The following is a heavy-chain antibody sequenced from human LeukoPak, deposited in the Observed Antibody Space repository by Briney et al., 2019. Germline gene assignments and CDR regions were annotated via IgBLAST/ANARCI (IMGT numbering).Heavy chain of an antibody. CDR2: IYYSGGT. CDR1: GGSISSGGYY. J-gene: IGHJ5*02. CDR3: ARDYGGLHWFDP. Sequence: SQTLSLTCTVSGGSISSGGYYWSWIRQHPGKGLEWIGYIYYSGGTYYNPSLKSRVTISVDTSKNQFSLKLSSVTAADTAVYYCARDYGGLHWFDPWGQGTLVTVSS. V-gene: IGHV4-31*03. D-gene: IGHD4-23*01.